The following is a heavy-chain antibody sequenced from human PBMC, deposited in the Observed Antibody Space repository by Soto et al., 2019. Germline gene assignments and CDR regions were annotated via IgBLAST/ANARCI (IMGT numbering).Heavy chain of an antibody. V-gene: IGHV4-39*01. D-gene: IGHD3-10*01. CDR2: IYYSGST. J-gene: IGHJ6*02. Sequence: SETLSLTCTVSGGSISSSSYYWGWIRQPPGKGLEWIGSIYYSGSTYYNPSLKSRVTISVDTSKNQFSLKLSSVTAADTAVYYCASLTMVRGVIMGPWDYYGMDVWGQGTTVTVSS. CDR3: ASLTMVRGVIMGPWDYYGMDV. CDR1: GGSISSSSYY.